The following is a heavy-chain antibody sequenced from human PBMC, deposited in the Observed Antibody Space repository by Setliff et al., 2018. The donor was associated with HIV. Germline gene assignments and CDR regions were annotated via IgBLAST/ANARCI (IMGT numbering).Heavy chain of an antibody. CDR3: ARDLGYCSSTSCYGSDYYMDV. CDR2: INPNSGAT. CDR1: GYIFSDYY. J-gene: IGHJ6*03. V-gene: IGHV1-2*06. D-gene: IGHD2-2*01. Sequence: VASVKVSCKASGYIFSDYYIHWVRQTPGQGLEWMGRINPNSGATDYAQEFQGRVSMTRDTSIRTVYMELRSLRSDDTAVYYCARDLGYCSSTSCYGSDYYMDVWGKGTTVT.